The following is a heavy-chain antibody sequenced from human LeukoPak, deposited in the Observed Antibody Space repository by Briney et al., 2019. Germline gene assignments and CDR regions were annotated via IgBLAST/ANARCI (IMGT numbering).Heavy chain of an antibody. CDR2: ISYDGSNK. CDR3: ARDQLDLVATITFDY. CDR1: GFTFSSYA. D-gene: IGHD5-12*01. V-gene: IGHV3-30*04. Sequence: GGSLRLSCAASGFTFSSYAMHWVRQAPGKGLEWVAVISYDGSNKYYADSVKGRFTISRDNSKNTLYLQMNSLRAEDTAVYYCARDQLDLVATITFDYWGQGTLVTVSS. J-gene: IGHJ4*02.